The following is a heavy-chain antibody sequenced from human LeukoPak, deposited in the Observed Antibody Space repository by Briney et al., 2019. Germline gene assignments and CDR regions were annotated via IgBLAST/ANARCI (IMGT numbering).Heavy chain of an antibody. CDR3: ARGRATGYYYWFEP. J-gene: IGHJ5*02. D-gene: IGHD3-9*01. Sequence: SETLSLTCSVSGGSFNNYYWNWIRQAPGKGLEWIGYIDDSGNTNFNPSLKSRVSIFVDTSKKHFSLKRTSVTAADSAVYYCARGRATGYYYWFEPWGQGTQVSVSS. CDR1: GGSFNNYY. V-gene: IGHV4-59*08. CDR2: IDDSGNT.